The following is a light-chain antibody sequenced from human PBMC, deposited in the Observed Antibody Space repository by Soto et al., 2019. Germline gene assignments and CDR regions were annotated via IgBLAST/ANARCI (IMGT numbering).Light chain of an antibody. CDR2: QGS. CDR1: QSISSW. CDR3: QSGVT. Sequence: DIQMTQSPSTLSASVGDRVTITCRASQSISSWLAWYQQKPGKAPKLLIYQGSSVQSGVPSRFSCSGSGTEFTPTISSLQPDDFETYYCQSGVTFGGGTKVEIK. V-gene: IGKV1-5*03. J-gene: IGKJ4*01.